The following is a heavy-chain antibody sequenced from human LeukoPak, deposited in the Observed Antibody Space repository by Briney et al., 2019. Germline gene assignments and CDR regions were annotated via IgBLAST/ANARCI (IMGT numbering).Heavy chain of an antibody. D-gene: IGHD2-2*01. CDR2: IDPSSTYI. J-gene: IGHJ4*02. Sequence: GGSLRLSCAASGFTFRSYSMNWVRQAPGKGLEWVSAIDPSSTYIYYADSVKGRFTISRDNAENSLYLQMNSLRVEDTAVYYCARAPTVLVGYCSSSSCQADYRGQGTLVTVSA. CDR3: ARAPTVLVGYCSSSSCQADY. V-gene: IGHV3-21*01. CDR1: GFTFRSYS.